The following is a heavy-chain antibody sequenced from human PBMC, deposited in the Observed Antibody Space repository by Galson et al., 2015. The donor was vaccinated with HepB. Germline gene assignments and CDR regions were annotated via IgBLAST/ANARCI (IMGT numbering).Heavy chain of an antibody. Sequence: SVKVSCKASGYTFTSCGISWVRQAPGQGLEWMGWISAYNGNTNYAQKLQGRVTMTTDTSTSTAYMELRSLRSDDTAVYYCARVGYDSSGYSTFDYWGQGTLVTVSS. CDR3: ARVGYDSSGYSTFDY. V-gene: IGHV1-18*04. D-gene: IGHD3-22*01. J-gene: IGHJ4*02. CDR2: ISAYNGNT. CDR1: GYTFTSCG.